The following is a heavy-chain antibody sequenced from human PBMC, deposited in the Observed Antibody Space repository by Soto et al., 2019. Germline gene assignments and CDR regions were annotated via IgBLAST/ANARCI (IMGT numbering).Heavy chain of an antibody. CDR3: ARLVYDTRLNYMYFDF. D-gene: IGHD3-10*01. CDR1: GVSLTSGNW. V-gene: IGHV4-4*02. Sequence: SETLSLTCAVSGVSLTSGNWCTWVRQSPQRGLEYIGEIFHDGTANYYPSFERRVAMSVDTSRNQFSLKLTSVTAADTAVYFCARLVYDTRLNYMYFDFWGQGTLVTVSS. CDR2: IFHDGTA. J-gene: IGHJ4*02.